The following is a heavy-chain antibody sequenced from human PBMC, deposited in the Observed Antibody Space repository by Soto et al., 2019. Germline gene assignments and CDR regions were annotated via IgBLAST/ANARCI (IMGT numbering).Heavy chain of an antibody. CDR3: VRGGGGGLFDP. CDR2: ISPGSRYP. Sequence: GGSLRLSTAGSGFTFGDSYMSWIRQAPGKGLEWLSYISPGSRYPAYADSVKGRFTISRDNAKRSLYLQMMSLTAEDTAIYYCVRGGGGGLFDPWGQGTMVTVSS. D-gene: IGHD2-15*01. CDR1: GFTFGDSY. J-gene: IGHJ5*02. V-gene: IGHV3-11*06.